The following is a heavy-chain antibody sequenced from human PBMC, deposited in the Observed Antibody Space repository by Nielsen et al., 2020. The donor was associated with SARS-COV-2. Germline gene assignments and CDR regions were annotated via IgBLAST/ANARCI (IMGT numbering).Heavy chain of an antibody. CDR1: GYTFTSYG. D-gene: IGHD2-2*01. V-gene: IGHV1-18*01. Sequence: SVKVSCKASGYTFTSYGISWVRQAPGQGLEWMVWISAYNGNTNYAQKLQGRVTMTTDTSTSTAYMELRSLRSDDTAVYYCARDRHIVVVPAAPELNYYYYGMDVWGQGTTVTVSS. CDR2: ISAYNGNT. CDR3: ARDRHIVVVPAAPELNYYYYGMDV. J-gene: IGHJ6*01.